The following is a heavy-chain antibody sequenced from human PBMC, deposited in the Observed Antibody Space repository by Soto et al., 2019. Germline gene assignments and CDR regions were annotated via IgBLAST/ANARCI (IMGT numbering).Heavy chain of an antibody. D-gene: IGHD4-17*01. CDR1: GGSISSYY. CDR3: ARFLYGDYVWGFDY. V-gene: IGHV4-59*01. CDR2: IYYSGST. J-gene: IGHJ4*02. Sequence: PSETLSLTCTVSGGSISSYYWSWIRQPPGKGLEWIGYIYYSGSTNYNPSLKSRVTISVDTSKNQFSLKLSSVTAADTAVYYCARFLYGDYVWGFDYWGQGTLVTVSS.